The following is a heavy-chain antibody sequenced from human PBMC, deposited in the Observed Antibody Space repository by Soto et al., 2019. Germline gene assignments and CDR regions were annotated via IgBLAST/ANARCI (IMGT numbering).Heavy chain of an antibody. CDR2: INAGNGNT. CDR1: GYTFTSYA. CDR3: ARDVPLSNYYYYYGMDV. Sequence: ASVKVSCKASGYTFTSYAMHWVRQAPGQRLEWMGWINAGNGNTKYSQKFQGRVTITRDTSASTAYMELSSLRSEDTAVYYCARDVPLSNYYYYYGMDVWGQGTTVTVSS. J-gene: IGHJ6*02. V-gene: IGHV1-3*01.